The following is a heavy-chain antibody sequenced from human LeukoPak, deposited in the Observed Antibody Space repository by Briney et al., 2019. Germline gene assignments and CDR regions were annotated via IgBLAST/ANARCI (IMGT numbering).Heavy chain of an antibody. J-gene: IGHJ5*02. V-gene: IGHV3-21*01. CDR1: GFAFDTYS. Sequence: GGSLSLSCAASGFAFDTYSMTWVRKAPGKGLEWVSYISTWASFIYSADSVTARFTISRDNAKNSLYLQMNSLRAETTAVYYCATAGTTNTWLDPSGQETLVIVS. CDR2: ISTWASFI. CDR3: ATAGTTNTWLDP. D-gene: IGHD1-7*01.